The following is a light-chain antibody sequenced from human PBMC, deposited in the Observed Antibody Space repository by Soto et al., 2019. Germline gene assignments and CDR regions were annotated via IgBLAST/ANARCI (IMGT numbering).Light chain of an antibody. CDR3: QKYNRAPSWT. CDR1: QGISNY. Sequence: DIQMTQSPSSLSASVGDRVTITCRASQGISNYLAWYQQKPGKVPKLLIYAASTLQSGVPSRFSGSGSGTDFTLTISSLQPEDVATYYCQKYNRAPSWTFGKGTKVEIK. J-gene: IGKJ1*01. CDR2: AAS. V-gene: IGKV1-27*01.